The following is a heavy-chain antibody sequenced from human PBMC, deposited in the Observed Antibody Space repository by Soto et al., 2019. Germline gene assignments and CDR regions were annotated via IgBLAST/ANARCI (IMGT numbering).Heavy chain of an antibody. CDR3: ARDLYSGYPLIALDY. Sequence: ASVKGSCKAPGYTFTSYAMHCVRQAPGQRLEWMGWINAGNGNTKYSQKFQGRVTITRDTSASTAYMELSSLRSEDTAVYYCARDLYSGYPLIALDYWGQGTLVTVSS. CDR1: GYTFTSYA. J-gene: IGHJ4*02. CDR2: INAGNGNT. V-gene: IGHV1-3*01. D-gene: IGHD5-12*01.